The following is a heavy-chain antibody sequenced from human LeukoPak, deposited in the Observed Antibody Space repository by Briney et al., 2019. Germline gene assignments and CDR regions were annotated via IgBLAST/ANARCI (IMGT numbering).Heavy chain of an antibody. D-gene: IGHD3-10*01. J-gene: IGHJ4*02. Sequence: PGGSLRLSCAASGFSFSDAWMIWVRQVPGKGLEWVGRIKSKTDGGTTDYAAPVKGRFTISRDDSDNTLHLQMSSLKSEDTAIYYWATGVSSGDDCWGQGTLVTVSS. CDR3: ATGVSSGDDC. CDR2: IKSKTDGGTT. V-gene: IGHV3-15*01. CDR1: GFSFSDAW.